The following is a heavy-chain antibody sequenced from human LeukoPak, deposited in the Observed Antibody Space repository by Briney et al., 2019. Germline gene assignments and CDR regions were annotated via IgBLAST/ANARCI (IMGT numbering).Heavy chain of an antibody. CDR1: GFTFSDYY. CDR3: ARSPGSGYDSYFDY. Sequence: GGSLRLSCAASGFTFSDYYMSWIRQAPGKGLEWVSAISGSGGSTNYADSVKGRFTISRDNSKNTLYLQMNSLRAEDTAVYYCARSPGSGYDSYFDYWGQGTLVTVSS. V-gene: IGHV3-23*01. D-gene: IGHD5-12*01. CDR2: ISGSGGST. J-gene: IGHJ4*02.